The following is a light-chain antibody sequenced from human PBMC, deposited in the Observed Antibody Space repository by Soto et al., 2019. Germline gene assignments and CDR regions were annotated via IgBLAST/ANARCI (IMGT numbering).Light chain of an antibody. CDR1: SDVGDYDY. CDR3: CSYIGSDSMI. V-gene: IGLV2-11*01. J-gene: IGLJ2*01. CDR2: AVT. Sequence: QSALTQPRSVSGSHGQSVTISCTGSDVGDYDYVSWYQQHPGKAPKLMIYAVTNRPSGVPDRFSGSKSGDTASLTISGLQADDEADYYCCSYIGSDSMIFGGGTQLTVL.